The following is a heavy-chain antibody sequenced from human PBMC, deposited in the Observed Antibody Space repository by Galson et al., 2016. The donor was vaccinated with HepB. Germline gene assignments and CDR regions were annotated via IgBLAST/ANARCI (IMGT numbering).Heavy chain of an antibody. CDR2: INPNTGGS. Sequence: SVKVSCKASGYPFTGYYIHWLRLAPGQGLEWMGWINPNTGGSNSVQKFRGRVTVTRDTAITTAYLELRRLTSGDTAVYYCARERRVTGTRPYWYFDRWGRGTLVTAAS. V-gene: IGHV1-2*02. CDR1: GYPFTGYY. D-gene: IGHD1-7*01. CDR3: ARERRVTGTRPYWYFDR. J-gene: IGHJ2*01.